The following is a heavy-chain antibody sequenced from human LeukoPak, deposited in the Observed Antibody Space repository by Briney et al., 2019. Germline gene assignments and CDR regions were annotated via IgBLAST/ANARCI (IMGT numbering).Heavy chain of an antibody. Sequence: GASVKVSCKASGYTFTGYYMHWVRQAPGQGLEWMGWINPNSGGTNYAQKFQGRVTMTRDTSISTAYMELSRLRSDDMAVYYCARDLVGSSWPEYFQHWGQGTLVTVSS. CDR3: ARDLVGSSWPEYFQH. V-gene: IGHV1-2*02. J-gene: IGHJ1*01. D-gene: IGHD6-13*01. CDR1: GYTFTGYY. CDR2: INPNSGGT.